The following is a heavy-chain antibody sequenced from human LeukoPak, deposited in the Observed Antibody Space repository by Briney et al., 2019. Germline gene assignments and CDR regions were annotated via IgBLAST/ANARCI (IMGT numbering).Heavy chain of an antibody. CDR1: GGYFSGYY. CDR3: ARVAYDSSGYYYAWFDP. Sequence: SETLPLTCAVYGGYFSGYYWSWIRQPPGKGLEWIGEINHSGSTNYNPSLKSRVTISVDTSKNQFSLKLSSVTAADTAVYYCARVAYDSSGYYYAWFDPWGQGTLVTVSS. V-gene: IGHV4-34*01. CDR2: INHSGST. J-gene: IGHJ5*02. D-gene: IGHD3-22*01.